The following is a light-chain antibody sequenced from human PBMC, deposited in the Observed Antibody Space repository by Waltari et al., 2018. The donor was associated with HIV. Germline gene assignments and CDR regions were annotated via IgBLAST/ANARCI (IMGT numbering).Light chain of an antibody. CDR1: SSNIGTPQY. J-gene: IGLJ3*02. Sequence: QSALTQPASVAGSPGQSITLSCTGSSSNIGTPQYVSWYLQRPGKAPEIIIYEVTNRPSRVSVRFAGSKSGNTASLTISRLQPEDEAVYFCNSFTNSGTLEFGGGTKLTVL. CDR2: EVT. CDR3: NSFTNSGTLE. V-gene: IGLV2-14*01.